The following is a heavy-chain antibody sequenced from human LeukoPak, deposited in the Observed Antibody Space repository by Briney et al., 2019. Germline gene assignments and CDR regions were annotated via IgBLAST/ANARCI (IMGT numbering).Heavy chain of an antibody. J-gene: IGHJ6*04. CDR2: IKSKTGGGTT. V-gene: IGHV3-15*01. CDR3: TTSRSILTGYYGFYYYYGMDV. CDR1: GFTFSNAW. D-gene: IGHD3-9*01. Sequence: GGSLRLSCAASGFTFSNAWMSWVRQAPGKGLEWVGRIKSKTGGGTTDYAAPVKGRFTISRDDSKNTLYLQMNSLKTEDTAVYYCTTSRSILTGYYGFYYYYGMDVWDKGTTVTVSS.